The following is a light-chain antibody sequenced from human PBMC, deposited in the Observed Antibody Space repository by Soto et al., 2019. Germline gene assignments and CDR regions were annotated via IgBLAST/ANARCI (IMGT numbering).Light chain of an antibody. Sequence: DIQMTQSPSSLSASVGDRVTITCRASQGIRNDLAWYQQKPGTAPKRLIYAASSLQSGVPSTFSGSGSGTEFTLTISSLQAEDFATYYCLQHNTYPWTFGQGTKVEIK. CDR3: LQHNTYPWT. CDR1: QGIRND. V-gene: IGKV1-17*01. CDR2: AAS. J-gene: IGKJ1*01.